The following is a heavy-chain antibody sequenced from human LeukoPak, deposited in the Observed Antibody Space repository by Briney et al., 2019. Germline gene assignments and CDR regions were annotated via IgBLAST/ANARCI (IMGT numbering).Heavy chain of an antibody. CDR2: ISSSGSTI. J-gene: IGHJ6*02. D-gene: IGHD3-16*01. Sequence: GGSLRLSCAASGFTFSDYYMSWIRHAPGKGLEWVSYISSSGSTIYYADSVKGRFTISRDNAKNSLYLQMNSLRAEDTAVHYCGGGTREYYYYGMDVWGQGTTVTVSS. CDR3: GGGTREYYYYGMDV. CDR1: GFTFSDYY. V-gene: IGHV3-11*01.